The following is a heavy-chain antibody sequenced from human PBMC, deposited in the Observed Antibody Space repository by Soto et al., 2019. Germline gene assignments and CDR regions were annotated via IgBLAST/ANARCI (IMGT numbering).Heavy chain of an antibody. J-gene: IGHJ4*02. D-gene: IGHD3-22*01. V-gene: IGHV3-30*18. Sequence: QVQLVESGGGVVQPGRSLRLSCAASGFTFSSYGMHWVRQAPGKGLEWVAVISYDGSNKYYADSVKGRFTISRDNSKNTLYLQMNSLRAEDTAVYYCAKDLTDSSGYFPNLLFDYWGQGTLDIVSS. CDR3: AKDLTDSSGYFPNLLFDY. CDR2: ISYDGSNK. CDR1: GFTFSSYG.